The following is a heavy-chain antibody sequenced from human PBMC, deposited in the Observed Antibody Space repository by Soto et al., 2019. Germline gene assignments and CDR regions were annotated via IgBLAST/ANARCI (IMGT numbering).Heavy chain of an antibody. Sequence: PGGSLRLSCAASGFTFSSYWMHWVRQAPGKGLVWVSRTNSDGSSTTYADYVKGRFTISRDNAKNTLYLQINSLRAEDTAVYYCARQKLWFGELYDYWGQGT. V-gene: IGHV3-74*01. CDR1: GFTFSSYW. J-gene: IGHJ4*02. CDR2: TNSDGSST. CDR3: ARQKLWFGELYDY. D-gene: IGHD3-10*01.